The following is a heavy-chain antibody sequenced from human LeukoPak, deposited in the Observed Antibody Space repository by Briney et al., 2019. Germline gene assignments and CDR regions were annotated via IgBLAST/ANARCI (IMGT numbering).Heavy chain of an antibody. CDR3: AKALSSSFYYFDL. CDR1: GFTFSSYS. V-gene: IGHV3-33*06. D-gene: IGHD3-16*02. J-gene: IGHJ2*01. Sequence: PGGSLRLSCAASGFTFSSYSMNWVRQAPGKGLEWVAVILSDGSKEFYTDSVKGRFTISRDNSKNTLYLQMNSLRAEDTAVYYCAKALSSSFYYFDLGGRGTLVTVSS. CDR2: ILSDGSKE.